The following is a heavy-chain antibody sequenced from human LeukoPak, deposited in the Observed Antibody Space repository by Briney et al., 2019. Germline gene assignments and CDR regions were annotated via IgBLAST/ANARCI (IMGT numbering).Heavy chain of an antibody. V-gene: IGHV3-7*01. J-gene: IGHJ4*02. CDR2: MNQDGSHK. CDR3: AGFYGGNRLGFDY. CDR1: GFTFSSYW. D-gene: IGHD4-23*01. Sequence: GGSLRLSCAASGFTFSSYWMSWVRQDPGKGLEWVANMNQDGSHKYYVDSVKDRFTISRDNAKNSLYLQMNSLRAEDTAVYYCAGFYGGNRLGFDYWGQGTLVTVSS.